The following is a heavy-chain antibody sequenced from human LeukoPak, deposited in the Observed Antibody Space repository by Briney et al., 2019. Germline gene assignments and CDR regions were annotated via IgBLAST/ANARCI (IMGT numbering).Heavy chain of an antibody. V-gene: IGHV5-51*01. CDR3: ARGDCTNGVCDDAFDI. J-gene: IGHJ3*02. CDR2: IYPGDSDT. D-gene: IGHD2-8*01. CDR1: RYSFTSYW. Sequence: GDSLKISCKGSRYSFTSYWIGWVRQMPGKGLEWMRIIYPGDSDTRYSPSFQGQVTISADKSISTAYLQWSSLKASDTAMYYCARGDCTNGVCDDAFDIWGQGTMVTVSS.